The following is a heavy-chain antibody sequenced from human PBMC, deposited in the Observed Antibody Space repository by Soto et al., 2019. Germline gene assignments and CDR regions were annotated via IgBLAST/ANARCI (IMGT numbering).Heavy chain of an antibody. Sequence: GASVKVSCKASGYTFTSYAMHWVRQAPGQRLEWMGWINAGNGNTKYSQKFQGRVTITRDTSASTAYMELSSLRSEDTAVYYCASPSPFWESRVFEYYGMDVWGQGTTVTVSS. D-gene: IGHD3-10*01. CDR2: INAGNGNT. CDR3: ASPSPFWESRVFEYYGMDV. J-gene: IGHJ6*02. V-gene: IGHV1-3*01. CDR1: GYTFTSYA.